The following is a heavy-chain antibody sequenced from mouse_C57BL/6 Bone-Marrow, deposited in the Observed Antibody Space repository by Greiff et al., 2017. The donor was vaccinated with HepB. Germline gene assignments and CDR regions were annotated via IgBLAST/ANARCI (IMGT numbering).Heavy chain of an antibody. D-gene: IGHD4-1*01. J-gene: IGHJ2*01. CDR2: ISSGSSTN. V-gene: IGHV5-17*01. CDR3: ARQSWVYFDY. Sequence: DVQLVESGGGLVKPGGSLTLSCAASGFTFSDYGMHWVRQAPEKGLEWVAYISSGSSTNYYADTVKGRFTISRDNAKNTLFLQMTSLRSEDTAMYYCARQSWVYFDYWGQGTTLTVSS. CDR1: GFTFSDYG.